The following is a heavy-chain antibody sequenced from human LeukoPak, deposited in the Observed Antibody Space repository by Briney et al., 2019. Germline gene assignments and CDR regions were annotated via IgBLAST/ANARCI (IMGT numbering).Heavy chain of an antibody. CDR2: ISSSSSTI. J-gene: IGHJ3*02. D-gene: IGHD6-6*01. CDR1: GFTFNSYN. CDR3: ARAYSSSSGRDAFDS. Sequence: GSPRLSCAASGFTFNSYNMNWVRQAPGKGLEWVPYISSSSSTIYYADSVKGRFTISRDSAKTSLFLQMNSLRDEDTAVYYCARAYSSSSGRDAFDSWGLGTLVTVPS. V-gene: IGHV3-48*02.